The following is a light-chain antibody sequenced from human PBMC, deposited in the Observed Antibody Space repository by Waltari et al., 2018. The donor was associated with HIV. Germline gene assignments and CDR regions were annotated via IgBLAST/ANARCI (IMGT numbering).Light chain of an antibody. J-gene: IGKJ4*01. CDR1: QSLSSY. CDR2: GTA. V-gene: IGKV3-15*01. Sequence: EIFLTPSPPTLSVSQGETATLSFRASQSLSSYLAWYQQKTGQAPRLLSYGTATSATGTPVRFSGGVSGTEFSLTISSLRSEDYAVYYCQQFHNWPHTFGGGTKVEIK. CDR3: QQFHNWPHT.